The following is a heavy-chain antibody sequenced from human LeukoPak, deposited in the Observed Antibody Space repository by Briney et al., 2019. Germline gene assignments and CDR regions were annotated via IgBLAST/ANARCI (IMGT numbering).Heavy chain of an antibody. V-gene: IGHV3-43*02. J-gene: IGHJ4*02. Sequence: PGGSLRLSCAASGFTFDDYAMHWVRQAPGKGLEWVSLISGDGGSTYYADSVKGRFTISRDNSKNSLYLQMNSLRTEDTALYYCAKDIKPYYYDSSGYYPDYWGQGTLVTVSS. CDR1: GFTFDDYA. D-gene: IGHD3-22*01. CDR2: ISGDGGST. CDR3: AKDIKPYYYDSSGYYPDY.